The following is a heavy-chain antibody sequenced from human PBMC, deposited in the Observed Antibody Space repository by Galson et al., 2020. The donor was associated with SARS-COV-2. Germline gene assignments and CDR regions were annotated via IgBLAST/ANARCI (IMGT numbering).Heavy chain of an antibody. CDR3: LSASSTRQNH. D-gene: IGHD2-2*01. V-gene: IGHV3-64*04. CDR1: GFIFSDYP. Sequence: AGPLRLSSSASGFIFSDYPMHWVRQAPGKGPESVSALSSHGGTSFYAASVNGRFTMSRDNSKKMFHLQMTAVRLEDTGFYDCLSASSTRQNHWGQGTLVTVSS. CDR2: LSSHGGTS. J-gene: IGHJ5*02.